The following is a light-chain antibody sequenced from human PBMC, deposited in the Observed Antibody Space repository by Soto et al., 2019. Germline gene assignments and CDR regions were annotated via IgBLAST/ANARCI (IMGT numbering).Light chain of an antibody. CDR2: AAS. Sequence: DIQMTQSPSSLSASVGDRVTVTCRASQSIGSSLNWYQQKPGKAPKLLIYAASTLQSGVPSRFSGIGSGTDFTLTISSLQPEDYASYYCQQSFSSPRTFGQGTKLEIK. J-gene: IGKJ2*02. V-gene: IGKV1-39*01. CDR3: QQSFSSPRT. CDR1: QSIGSS.